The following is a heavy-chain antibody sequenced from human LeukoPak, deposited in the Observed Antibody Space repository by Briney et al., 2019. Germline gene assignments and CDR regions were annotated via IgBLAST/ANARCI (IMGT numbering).Heavy chain of an antibody. CDR2: ISWNSGSI. Sequence: GGPLRLSCAASGFTFDDYAMHWVRQAPGKGLEGVSGISWNSGSICYAYSVKCRFTISRDNAKTSLYLQMNSLRAEDMALYYCAKGYTIFGVVIRGGTLDAFDIWGQGTMVTVSS. V-gene: IGHV3-9*03. CDR1: GFTFDDYA. CDR3: AKGYTIFGVVIRGGTLDAFDI. D-gene: IGHD3-3*01. J-gene: IGHJ3*02.